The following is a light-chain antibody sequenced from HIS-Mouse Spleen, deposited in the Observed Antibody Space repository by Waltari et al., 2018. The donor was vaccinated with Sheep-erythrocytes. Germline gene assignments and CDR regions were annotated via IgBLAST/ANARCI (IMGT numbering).Light chain of an antibody. Sequence: DVVMTQSPLSLPVTLGQPASISCRSSQSLVHSDGNTYLNWFQQRPGQSPRRLIYKVSNRDSGVPDRFSGSGSGTDFTLTISSLQPEDFATYYCQQANSFPPTFGQGTKVEIK. V-gene: IGKV2-30*02. CDR3: QQANSFPPT. CDR1: QSLVHSDGNTY. J-gene: IGKJ1*01. CDR2: KVS.